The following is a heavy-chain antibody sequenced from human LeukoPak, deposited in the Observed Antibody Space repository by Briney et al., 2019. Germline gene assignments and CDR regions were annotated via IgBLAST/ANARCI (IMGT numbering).Heavy chain of an antibody. V-gene: IGHV4-34*01. J-gene: IGHJ4*02. D-gene: IGHD3-10*01. CDR1: GGSISSYY. CDR3: ARVGYGSGSYYFVY. CDR2: INHSGST. Sequence: SETRSLTCTVSGGSISSYYWSWIRQPPGKGLGWIGEINHSGSTNYNPSLKSRVTISVDTSKNQFSLKLSSVTAAGTAVYYCARVGYGSGSYYFVYWGQGTLVTVSS.